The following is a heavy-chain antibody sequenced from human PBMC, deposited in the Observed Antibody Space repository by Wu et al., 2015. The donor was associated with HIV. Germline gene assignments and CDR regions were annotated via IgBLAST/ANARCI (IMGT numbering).Heavy chain of an antibody. CDR1: GYTFTNSA. CDR3: ARGPDVSGSYDY. J-gene: IGHJ4*02. Sequence: QIQLVQSGAEVKKPGASVKVSCKASGYTFTNSAIHCVRQAPGQRLEWKGWSNAVNHNTKYSQEFQGRVAVTGDTCASTAYMELSRLRSDDTAVYYCARGPDVSGSYDYWGQGTLVTVSS. D-gene: IGHD3-10*01. CDR2: SNAVNHNT. V-gene: IGHV1-3*02.